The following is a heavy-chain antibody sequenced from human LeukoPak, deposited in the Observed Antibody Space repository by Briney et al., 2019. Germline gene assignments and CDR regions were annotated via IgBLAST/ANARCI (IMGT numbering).Heavy chain of an antibody. V-gene: IGHV3-23*01. CDR1: GFTFSSYA. CDR2: ISGSGGST. D-gene: IGHD4-11*01. J-gene: IGHJ3*02. Sequence: PGGSLRLSCAASGFTFSSYAMSWVRQAPGKGLEWVSAISGSGGSTYYADSVKGRFTISRDNSKNTLYLQMNSLRAEDTAVYYCANLIYTVTTQNDAFDIWGQGTMVTVSS. CDR3: ANLIYTVTTQNDAFDI.